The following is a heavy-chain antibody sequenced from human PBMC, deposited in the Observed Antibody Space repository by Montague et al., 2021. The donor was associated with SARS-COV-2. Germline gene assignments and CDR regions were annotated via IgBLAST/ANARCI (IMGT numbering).Heavy chain of an antibody. CDR3: ARHITGSGNAFDI. V-gene: IGHV4-39*01. D-gene: IGHD3-10*01. Sequence: SETLSLTCTVSGGSVSSSSYYWGWLRPPPGKGLEWIGSIYYTGSTYYNPSLKSPVTISVDTSKNQFSLKLSSVTAADTGVYYCARHITGSGNAFDIWGQGTMVTVSS. CDR1: GGSVSSSSYY. CDR2: IYYTGST. J-gene: IGHJ3*02.